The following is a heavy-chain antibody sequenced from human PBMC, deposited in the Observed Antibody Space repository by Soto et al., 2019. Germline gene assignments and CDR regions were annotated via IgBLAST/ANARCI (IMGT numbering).Heavy chain of an antibody. D-gene: IGHD4-17*01. CDR3: ARDLAKGGASAGFDY. V-gene: IGHV1-2*02. J-gene: IGHJ4*02. CDR1: GYTFTVYY. Sequence: ASVKVSCKASGYTFTVYYMHWVRQAPGQGLEWMGWINPKSGGTMYPQKFQGRVTMTWDTSISTAYMALNRLRSDDTAVYYCARDLAKGGASAGFDYWGQGTLVTVS. CDR2: INPKSGGT.